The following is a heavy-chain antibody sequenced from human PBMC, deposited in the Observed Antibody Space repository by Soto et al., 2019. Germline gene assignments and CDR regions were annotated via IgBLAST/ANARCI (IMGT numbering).Heavy chain of an antibody. CDR3: ASSRYSSGWYDYYYYGMDV. CDR2: ISAYNGNT. D-gene: IGHD6-19*01. Sequence: QVQLVQSGAEVKKPGASVKVSCKASGYTFTSYGISWVRQAPGQGLEWMGWISAYNGNTNYAQKLQGRVTITTDPSTSTAYMELRSLRSDDTAVYYCASSRYSSGWYDYYYYGMDVWGQGTTVTVSS. J-gene: IGHJ6*02. CDR1: GYTFTSYG. V-gene: IGHV1-18*01.